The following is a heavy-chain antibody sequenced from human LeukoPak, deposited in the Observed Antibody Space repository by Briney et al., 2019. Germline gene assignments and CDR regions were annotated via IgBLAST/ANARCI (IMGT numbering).Heavy chain of an antibody. CDR1: GGSFSGYY. CDR3: ARGADIVVVPAATSRYNWFDP. V-gene: IGHV4-34*01. CDR2: INHSGST. D-gene: IGHD2-2*01. J-gene: IGHJ5*02. Sequence: SETLSLTCAVYGGSFSGYYWSWIRQPPGKGLEWIGEINHSGSTNYNPSLKSRVTISVDTSKNQFSLKLSSVTAADTAVYYCARGADIVVVPAATSRYNWFDPWGQGTLVTVSS.